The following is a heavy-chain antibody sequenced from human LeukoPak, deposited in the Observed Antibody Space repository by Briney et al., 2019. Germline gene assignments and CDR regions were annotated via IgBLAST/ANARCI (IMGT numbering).Heavy chain of an antibody. CDR2: IKQDGSEK. V-gene: IGHV3-7*01. J-gene: IGHJ3*02. D-gene: IGHD5-12*01. CDR1: GFTFSRYW. CDR3: ARRIRGPKTYGGYGAFDI. Sequence: SGGSLRLSCAASGFTFSRYWMSWARQAPGKGLEWVAKIKQDGSEKYYVDSVKGRFTISRDNAKNSLFLQMDSLRVEDTAVYYCARRIRGPKTYGGYGAFDIWGQGTMVTVSS.